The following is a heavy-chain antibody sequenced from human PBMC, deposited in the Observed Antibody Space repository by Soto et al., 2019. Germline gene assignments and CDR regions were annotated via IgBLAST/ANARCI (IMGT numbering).Heavy chain of an antibody. CDR3: ARGQLLYGWFDP. J-gene: IGHJ5*02. V-gene: IGHV4-30-4*01. Sequence: TLSLTCTVSGGSISSGDYYWSWIRQPPGKGLEWIGYIYYSGSTYYNPSLKSRVTISVDTSKNQFSLKLSSVTAADTAVYYCARGQLLYGWFDPWGQGTLVTVS. CDR1: GGSISSGDYY. D-gene: IGHD2-2*02. CDR2: IYYSGST.